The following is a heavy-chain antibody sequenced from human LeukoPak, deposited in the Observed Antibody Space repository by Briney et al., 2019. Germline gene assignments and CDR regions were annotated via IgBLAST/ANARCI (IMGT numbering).Heavy chain of an antibody. Sequence: SETLSLTCSVSGGTMSGYFWIWLRQPPGKGLEWIGCIYYSGSTNYNPSLKSRVSISVDTSKNQFSLKLSSVTAADTAVYYRARSITSSWYGDFQNWGEGTLVTVSS. V-gene: IGHV4-59*01. CDR2: IYYSGST. J-gene: IGHJ1*01. CDR3: ARSITSSWYGDFQN. D-gene: IGHD6-13*01. CDR1: GGTMSGYF.